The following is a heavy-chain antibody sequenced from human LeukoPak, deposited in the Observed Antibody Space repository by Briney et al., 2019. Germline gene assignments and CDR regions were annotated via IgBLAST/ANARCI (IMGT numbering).Heavy chain of an antibody. Sequence: PGGSLRLSCAVSGITFSSYAMTWVRQAPGKGLEWVSSISGSGDSTNYADSVKGRFTISRDDSKNTLYLLMNSLRVEDTAVYYCAKIGIVFGGVIVPVLGYWGQGTLVTVSS. D-gene: IGHD3-16*02. CDR2: ISGSGDST. CDR1: GITFSSYA. CDR3: AKIGIVFGGVIVPVLGY. J-gene: IGHJ4*02. V-gene: IGHV3-23*01.